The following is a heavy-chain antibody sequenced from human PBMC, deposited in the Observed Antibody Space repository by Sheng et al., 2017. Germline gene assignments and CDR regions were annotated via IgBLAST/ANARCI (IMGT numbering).Heavy chain of an antibody. CDR1: GYSISSGYY. Sequence: QVQLQESGPGLVKPSETLSLTCAVSGYSISSGYYWGWIRQPPGKGLEWIGSIYHSGSTYYNPSLKSRVTISVDTSKNQFSLKLSSVTAADTAVYYCARDPITGTTGYYYGMDVWGQGTTVTVSS. CDR3: ARDPITGTTGYYYGMDV. J-gene: IGHJ6*02. V-gene: IGHV4-38-2*02. CDR2: IYHSGST. D-gene: IGHD1-7*01.